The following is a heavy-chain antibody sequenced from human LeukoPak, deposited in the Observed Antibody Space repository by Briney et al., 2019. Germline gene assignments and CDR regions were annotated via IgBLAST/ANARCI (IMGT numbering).Heavy chain of an antibody. CDR3: ARGYIGDTGATDLFDS. D-gene: IGHD1-26*01. CDR2: ISERVGST. V-gene: IGHV3-23*01. J-gene: IGHJ4*02. CDR1: GITLSNYG. Sequence: GGSLRLSCVVSGITLSNYGMSWVRQAPGKGLEWVSGISERVGSTNYADSVKGRFIISRDTSKNTVYLQMNSLRVEDTAVYFCARGYIGDTGATDLFDSWGQGTLVTVSS.